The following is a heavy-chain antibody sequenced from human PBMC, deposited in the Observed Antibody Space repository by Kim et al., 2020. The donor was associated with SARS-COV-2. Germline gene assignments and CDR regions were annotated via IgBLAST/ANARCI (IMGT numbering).Heavy chain of an antibody. CDR1: EFIVSGNY. CDR3: GGCTGHMDDAFDI. Sequence: GGSLRLSCAASEFIVSGNYMMWVRQAPGKGLEWVSVIYSGGDTDYADSVRGRFTISSDTSKNTMYLQMNRLRAEDTAVYFCGGCTGHMDDAFDIWGHGTMVTVSS. CDR2: IYSGGDT. V-gene: IGHV3-53*01. D-gene: IGHD2-8*02. J-gene: IGHJ3*02.